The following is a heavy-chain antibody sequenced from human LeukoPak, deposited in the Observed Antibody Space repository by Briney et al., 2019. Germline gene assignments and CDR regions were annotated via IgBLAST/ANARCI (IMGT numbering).Heavy chain of an antibody. J-gene: IGHJ4*02. CDR3: AKDTRNCGGDCYTLYFDC. V-gene: IGHV3-23*01. CDR2: ISGSGGST. CDR1: GFTFSSYA. D-gene: IGHD2-21*02. Sequence: GGSLRLSCAASGFTFSSYAMSWVRQAPGKGLEWVSAISGSGGSTYYADSVKGRFTISRDNSKNTLYLQMNSLRAEDTAVYYCAKDTRNCGGDCYTLYFDCWGQGTLVTVSS.